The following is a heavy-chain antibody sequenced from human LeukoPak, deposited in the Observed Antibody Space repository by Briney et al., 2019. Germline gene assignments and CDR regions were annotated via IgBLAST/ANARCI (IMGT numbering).Heavy chain of an antibody. CDR3: VRALWFGEAFFDF. CDR2: IKQDGSEQ. CDR1: GFTFSGYW. Sequence: GGSLRLSCAASGFTFSGYWMTWVRQAPGKGLEWVANIKQDGSEQYYVDSVKGRFTISRDNAKNSLYPQMNSLRAEDTALYYCVRALWFGEAFFDFWGQGALVTVSS. V-gene: IGHV3-7*01. D-gene: IGHD3-10*01. J-gene: IGHJ4*02.